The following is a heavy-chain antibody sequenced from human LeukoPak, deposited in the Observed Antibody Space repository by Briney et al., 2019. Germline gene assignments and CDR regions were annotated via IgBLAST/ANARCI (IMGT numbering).Heavy chain of an antibody. D-gene: IGHD3-3*01. Sequence: ASVTVSCKASGYTFTSYGISWVRQAPGQGLEWMGWISAYNGNTNYAQKLQGRVTMTTDTSTSTAYMELRSLRSDDTAVYYCARENYDFWSGQTYYYGMDVWGQGTTVTVSS. CDR2: ISAYNGNT. V-gene: IGHV1-18*01. J-gene: IGHJ6*02. CDR3: ARENYDFWSGQTYYYGMDV. CDR1: GYTFTSYG.